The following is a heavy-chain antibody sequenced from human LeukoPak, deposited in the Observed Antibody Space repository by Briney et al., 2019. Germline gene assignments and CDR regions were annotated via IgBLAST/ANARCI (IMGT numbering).Heavy chain of an antibody. CDR2: MNPNSGNT. V-gene: IGHV1-8*01. CDR3: ARGSAYYYDSSGYYLSY. D-gene: IGHD3-22*01. Sequence: ASVKVSCKASGYTFTSYDINWVRQATGQGLEWMGWMNPNSGNTGYAQKFQGRVTMTRNTSISTAYMELSSLRSGDTAVYYCARGSAYYYDSSGYYLSYWGQGTLVTVSS. J-gene: IGHJ4*02. CDR1: GYTFTSYD.